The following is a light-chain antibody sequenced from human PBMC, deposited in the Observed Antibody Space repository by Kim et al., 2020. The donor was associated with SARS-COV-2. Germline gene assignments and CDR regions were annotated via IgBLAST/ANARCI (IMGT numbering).Light chain of an antibody. Sequence: SYELTQPPSVSVSPGQTASITCSGDKLGDKYACWYQQKPGQSPVLVIYQDTKRPSGIPERFSGSNSGNTATLTISGTQAMAEADYYCQAWDSSTVVLGGG. V-gene: IGLV3-1*01. J-gene: IGLJ2*01. CDR1: KLGDKY. CDR3: QAWDSSTVV. CDR2: QDT.